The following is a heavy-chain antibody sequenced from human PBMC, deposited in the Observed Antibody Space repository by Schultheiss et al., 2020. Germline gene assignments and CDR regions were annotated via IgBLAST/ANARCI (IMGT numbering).Heavy chain of an antibody. Sequence: GGSLRLSCAASGFTFSDHYMDWVRQAPGKGLEWVAVISYDGSNKYYADSVKGRFSISRDTSKNTLYLQMNSLRAEDTAVYYCARDEYCTNGVCSNFDYWGQGTRVNGYS. V-gene: IGHV3-30-3*01. CDR3: ARDEYCTNGVCSNFDY. CDR1: GFTFSDHY. J-gene: IGHJ4*02. D-gene: IGHD2-8*01. CDR2: ISYDGSNK.